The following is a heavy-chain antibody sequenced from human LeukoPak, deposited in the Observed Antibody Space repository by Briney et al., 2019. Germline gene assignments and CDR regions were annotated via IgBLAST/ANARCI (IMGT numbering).Heavy chain of an antibody. CDR3: AREVENSSGWYGRYSNTNRYFDY. CDR2: INPNSGGT. J-gene: IGHJ4*02. CDR1: GYTFTGYY. D-gene: IGHD6-19*01. V-gene: IGHV1-2*02. Sequence: ASVKVSCKASGYTFTGYYMHWVRQAPGQGLEWMGWINPNSGGTNYAQKFQGRVTMTRDTSISTAYMELSRLRSDDTAVYYCAREVENSSGWYGRYSNTNRYFDYWGQGTLVTVSS.